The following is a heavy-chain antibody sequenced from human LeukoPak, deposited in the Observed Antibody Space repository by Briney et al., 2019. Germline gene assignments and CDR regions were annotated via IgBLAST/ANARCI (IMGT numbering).Heavy chain of an antibody. CDR2: MNPNSGNT. CDR3: ARKVNLYNWFDP. CDR1: GYTFTSYD. J-gene: IGHJ5*02. Sequence: GASVKVSCKASGYTFTSYDINWVRQATGQGLEWMGWMNPNSGNTGYAQKFQGRVTMTRNTSISTAYMELSSLRSEDTAVYYCARKVNLYNWFDPWGQGTLVTVSS. D-gene: IGHD2-21*01. V-gene: IGHV1-8*01.